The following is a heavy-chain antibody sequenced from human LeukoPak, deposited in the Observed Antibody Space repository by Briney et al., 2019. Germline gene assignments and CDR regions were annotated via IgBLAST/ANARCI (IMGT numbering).Heavy chain of an antibody. Sequence: ASVKVSCKASGYTFTSYYMHWVRQAPGQGLEWMGIINPSGGSTSYAQKFQGRVTMTRDTSTSTVYMELSSLRSEDTAVYYCARDGSLGWYYDSSGPDYWGQGTLVTVSS. J-gene: IGHJ4*02. CDR2: INPSGGST. D-gene: IGHD3-22*01. V-gene: IGHV1-46*01. CDR3: ARDGSLGWYYDSSGPDY. CDR1: GYTFTSYY.